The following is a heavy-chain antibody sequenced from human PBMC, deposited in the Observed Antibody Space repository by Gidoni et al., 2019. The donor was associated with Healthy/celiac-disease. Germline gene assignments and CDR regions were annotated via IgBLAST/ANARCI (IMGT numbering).Heavy chain of an antibody. Sequence: QLQLQDSGSGLVKPSQTLSLTCAVSGGSLSSGGSSWSWIRQPPGKGLEWIGYIYHSGSTHYNPALKSRVTISVDRSKNQFSLKLSSVTAADTAVYYCARARGRAPYFDYWGQGTLVTVSS. CDR1: GGSLSSGGSS. CDR3: ARARGRAPYFDY. CDR2: IYHSGST. J-gene: IGHJ4*02. V-gene: IGHV4-30-2*01.